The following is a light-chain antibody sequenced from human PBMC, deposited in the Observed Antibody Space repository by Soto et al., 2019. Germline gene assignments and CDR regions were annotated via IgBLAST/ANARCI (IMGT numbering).Light chain of an antibody. CDR2: GAS. J-gene: IGKJ1*01. CDR1: QSVSSSF. V-gene: IGKV3-20*01. CDR3: QQYVTSPWA. Sequence: EIVLTQSPGTLSLSPGERATLSCRASQSVSSSFLAWYQQKPGQAPRLLIYGASNSSTGIPDRFSGSGSGTDFTLTISRLEPEDFAVYYCQQYVTSPWAFGQGTKV.